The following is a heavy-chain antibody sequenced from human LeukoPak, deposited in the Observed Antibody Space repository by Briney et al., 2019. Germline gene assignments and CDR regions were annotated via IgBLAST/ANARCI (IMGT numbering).Heavy chain of an antibody. V-gene: IGHV3-48*01. J-gene: IGHJ6*03. CDR1: GFTFSSYS. CDR2: ISSSSSTI. CDR3: ARDHRPQYYYYYMDV. Sequence: GGSLRLSCAASGFTFSSYSMNWVRQAPGKGPEWVSYISSSSSTIYYADSVKGRFTISRDNAKNSLYLQINSLRAEDTAVYYCARDHRPQYYYYYMDVWGKGTTVTVSS. D-gene: IGHD1-14*01.